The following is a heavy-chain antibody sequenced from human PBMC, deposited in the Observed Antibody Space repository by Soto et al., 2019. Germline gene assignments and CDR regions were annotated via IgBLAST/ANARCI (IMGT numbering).Heavy chain of an antibody. CDR3: ARTESGYSYGFADV. V-gene: IGHV5-51*01. D-gene: IGHD5-18*01. Sequence: GESLKISCKGSGYRVSSYWSSWVRQMTGKGLEWMGRIDPGDSDTRYSPSFQGQVTISADKSISTAYLQWSSLKASDTAMYYCARTESGYSYGFADVWGQGTTVTVSS. CDR1: GYRVSSYW. CDR2: IDPGDSDT. J-gene: IGHJ6*02.